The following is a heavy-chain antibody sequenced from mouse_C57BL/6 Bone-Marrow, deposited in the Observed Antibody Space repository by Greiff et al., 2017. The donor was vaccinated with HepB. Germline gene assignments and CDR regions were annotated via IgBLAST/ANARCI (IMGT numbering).Heavy chain of an antibody. CDR2: IYPGSGST. V-gene: IGHV1-55*01. D-gene: IGHD1-1*01. CDR1: GYTFTSYW. J-gene: IGHJ2*01. Sequence: QVHVKQPGAELVKPGASVKMSCKASGYTFTSYWITWVKQRPGQGLEWIGDIYPGSGSTNYNEKFKSKATLTVDTSSSTAYMQLSSLTSEDSAVYYCAITTVVGEFDYWGQGTTLTVSS. CDR3: AITTVVGEFDY.